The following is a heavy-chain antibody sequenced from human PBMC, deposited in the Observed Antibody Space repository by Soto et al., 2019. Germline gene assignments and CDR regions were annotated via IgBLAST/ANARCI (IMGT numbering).Heavy chain of an antibody. CDR2: INAHSGGT. Sequence: ASVKVSCKASGVSCTGYYIHWLRQAPGQGLEWMGWINAHSGGTEYAQKFQGRVTLTRDTSIATAYLTLTSLTSDDTALYYCAKDLTRKRPYWFDPWGQGTQVTVSS. CDR1: GVSCTGYY. D-gene: IGHD3-16*01. V-gene: IGHV1-2*02. J-gene: IGHJ5*02. CDR3: AKDLTRKRPYWFDP.